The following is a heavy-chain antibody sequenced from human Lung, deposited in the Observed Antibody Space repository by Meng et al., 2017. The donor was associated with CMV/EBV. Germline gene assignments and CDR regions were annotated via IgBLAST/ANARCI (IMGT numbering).Heavy chain of an antibody. CDR1: GFTFSNAW. V-gene: IGHV3-15*01. Sequence: GESLKISCAASGFTFSNAWMSWVRQAPGKGLEWVVRIKSKTDGGTTDYAAPVKGRFTISRDDSKNTLYLQMNSLKTEETAVYYCTTDGGTTVNYWGQGPLVTVSS. CDR3: TTDGGTTVNY. J-gene: IGHJ4*02. D-gene: IGHD4-11*01. CDR2: IKSKTDGGTT.